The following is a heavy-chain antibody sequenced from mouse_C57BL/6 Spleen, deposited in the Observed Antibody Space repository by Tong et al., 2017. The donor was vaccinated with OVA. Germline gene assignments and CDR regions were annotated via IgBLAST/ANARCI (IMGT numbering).Heavy chain of an antibody. Sequence: VQLQESGPELVKPGASVKLSCKASGYTFTSYWMHWVKQTPVHGLEWIGAIDPETGGTAYNQKFKGKAILTADKSSSTAYMELRSLTSEDSAVYYCTRGNWYFDYWGQGTTLTVSS. V-gene: IGHV1-15*01. CDR1: GYTFTSYW. J-gene: IGHJ2*01. D-gene: IGHD4-1*01. CDR3: TRGNWYFDY. CDR2: IDPETGGT.